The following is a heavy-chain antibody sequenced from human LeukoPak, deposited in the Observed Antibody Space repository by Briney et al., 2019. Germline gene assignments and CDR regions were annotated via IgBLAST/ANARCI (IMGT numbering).Heavy chain of an antibody. D-gene: IGHD4-23*01. J-gene: IGHJ3*01. CDR1: GHTYDLNH. CDR3: ERACDWSIGNYDSLHF. CDR2: INPKSGAT. V-gene: IGHV1-2*02. Sequence: ASVKVSCKSSGHTYDLNHTHCAPQAPGQGPEWMGWINPKSGATDSAQQFQGRLTMTRDTSIGTASMDLSGLRLDDTGIYYCERACDWSIGNYDSLHFWGQGTMVTVSS.